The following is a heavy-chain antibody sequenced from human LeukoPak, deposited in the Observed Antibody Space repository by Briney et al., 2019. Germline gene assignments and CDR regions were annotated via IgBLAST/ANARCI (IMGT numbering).Heavy chain of an antibody. CDR1: GGSISSYY. V-gene: IGHV4-59*01. CDR3: ARGGPDLAMATTIDY. D-gene: IGHD5-24*01. CDR2: IYYSGST. J-gene: IGHJ4*02. Sequence: SETLSLTCTVSGGSISSYYWSWIRQPPGKGLEWIGYIYYSGSTNYNPSLKSRVTISVDTSKNQFSLKLSSVTAADTAVYYCARGGPDLAMATTIDYWGPGTLVTVSS.